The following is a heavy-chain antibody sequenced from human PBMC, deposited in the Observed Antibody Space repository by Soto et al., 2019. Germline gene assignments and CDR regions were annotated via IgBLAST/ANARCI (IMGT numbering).Heavy chain of an antibody. CDR3: ARYWGVGWYFDL. CDR2: IYHSGST. Sequence: PSETLSLTCAVSGGSISSSNWWSWVPQPPGKGLEWIGEIYHSGSTNYNPSLKSRVTISVDKSKNQFSLKLSSVTAADTAVYYCARYWGVGWYFDLWGRGTLVTVSS. CDR1: GGSISSSNW. D-gene: IGHD7-27*01. J-gene: IGHJ2*01. V-gene: IGHV4-4*02.